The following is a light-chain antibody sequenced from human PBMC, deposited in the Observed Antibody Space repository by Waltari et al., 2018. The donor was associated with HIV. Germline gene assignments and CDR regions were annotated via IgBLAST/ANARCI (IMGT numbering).Light chain of an antibody. J-gene: IGKJ2*03. Sequence: RANQSIGNYLNWYQQKLGKAPKLLIYASSTLRSGVPSRFSAAGSGTAFALTITSLQVEDFATYHCQQTFRNPSSFGPGTKLDI. CDR2: ASS. V-gene: IGKV1-39*01. CDR1: QSIGNY. CDR3: QQTFRNPSS.